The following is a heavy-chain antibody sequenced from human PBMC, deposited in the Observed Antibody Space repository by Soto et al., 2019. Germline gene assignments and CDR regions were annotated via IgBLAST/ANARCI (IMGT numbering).Heavy chain of an antibody. CDR3: AREWCSRTSCCGVDY. J-gene: IGHJ4*01. V-gene: IGHV1-18*01. Sequence: GVSVMPSSKASGYTFTGYDISWVPQTPGKGLEWRGWITASNGKTYYAQKFQGRATMTTDTSTSTVYMDLWSLTSENTAVYYCAREWCSRTSCCGVDYWG. D-gene: IGHD2-2*01. CDR1: GYTFTGYD. CDR2: ITASNGKT.